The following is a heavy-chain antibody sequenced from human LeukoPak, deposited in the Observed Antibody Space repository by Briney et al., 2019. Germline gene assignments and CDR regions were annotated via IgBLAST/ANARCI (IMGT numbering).Heavy chain of an antibody. D-gene: IGHD3-22*01. CDR3: AKGTYYYDSSGYSHHYYFDY. J-gene: IGHJ4*02. Sequence: PGGSLRLSCAASGFTVSSNYMSWVRQAPGKGLEWVSVIYSGGSTYYADSVKGRFTISRDNSKSTLYIQMNSLRAEDTAVYYCAKGTYYYDSSGYSHHYYFDYWGQGTLVTVSS. CDR2: IYSGGST. V-gene: IGHV3-53*01. CDR1: GFTVSSNY.